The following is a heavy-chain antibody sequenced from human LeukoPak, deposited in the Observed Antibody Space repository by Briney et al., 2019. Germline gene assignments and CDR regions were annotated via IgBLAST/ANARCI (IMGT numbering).Heavy chain of an antibody. V-gene: IGHV7-4-1*02. Sequence: ASVKVSCKASGYTFTSYAMNWVRQAPGQGLEWMGWTNTNTGNPTYAQGFTGRFVFSLDTSVSTAYLQISSLKAEDTAVYYCAREFRMGELSLPDYWGQGTLVTVSS. J-gene: IGHJ4*02. D-gene: IGHD3-16*02. CDR1: GYTFTSYA. CDR3: AREFRMGELSLPDY. CDR2: TNTNTGNP.